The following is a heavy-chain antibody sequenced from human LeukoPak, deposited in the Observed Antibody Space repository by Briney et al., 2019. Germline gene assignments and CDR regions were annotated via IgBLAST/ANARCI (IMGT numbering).Heavy chain of an antibody. V-gene: IGHV3-23*01. CDR3: AKGHRLCSSGNCNSQVDY. CDR1: GFTFSNYP. J-gene: IGHJ4*01. D-gene: IGHD2-15*01. CDR2: ISGSGTGT. Sequence: HPGGSLRLSCAASGFTFSNYPMSWVRQAPCKGLVWLSTISGSGTGTYYADSVKGRFTISRDNSKNALYLQMNSLRAEDTAAYYCAKGHRLCSSGNCNSQVDYWGHGTLVIVPS.